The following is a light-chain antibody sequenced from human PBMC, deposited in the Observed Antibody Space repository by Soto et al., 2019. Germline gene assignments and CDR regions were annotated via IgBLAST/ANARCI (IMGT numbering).Light chain of an antibody. CDR2: SDT. V-gene: IGLV3-21*04. CDR3: QVWDSGSAHVV. CDR1: NIGSKG. J-gene: IGLJ2*01. Sequence: SYELTQPPSVSVAPGKTASISCGGNNIGSKGVHWYQQKPGQAPVLVIYSDTDLPPVITERFSGSNSANVATLTISRGEAGDEADYYCQVWDSGSAHVVFGGGTKLTVL.